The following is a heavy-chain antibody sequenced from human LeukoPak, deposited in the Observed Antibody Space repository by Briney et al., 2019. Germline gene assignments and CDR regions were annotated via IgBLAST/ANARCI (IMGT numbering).Heavy chain of an antibody. Sequence: SVKVSCKASGFSFSNSAVQWVRQARGQRLEWIGWIVVGSGNTNYAQKFQERDTITRDMSTSTAHMELSSLRSEDTAVYYCAADVIYKSAWGQGTLVTVSS. CDR1: GFSFSNSA. CDR2: IVVGSGNT. J-gene: IGHJ5*02. D-gene: IGHD2/OR15-2a*01. V-gene: IGHV1-58*01. CDR3: AADVIYKSA.